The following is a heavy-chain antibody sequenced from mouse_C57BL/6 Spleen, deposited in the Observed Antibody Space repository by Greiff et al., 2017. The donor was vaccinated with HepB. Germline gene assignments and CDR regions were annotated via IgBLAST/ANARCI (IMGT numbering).Heavy chain of an antibody. Sequence: QVQLQQPGAELVMPGASVKLSCKASGYTFTSYWMHWVKQRPGQGLEWIGEIDPSDSYTNYNQKFKGKSTLTVDKSSSTAYMQLSSLTSEDSAVYYCARSHYYGSSSYAMDYWGQGTSVTVSS. J-gene: IGHJ4*01. CDR1: GYTFTSYW. CDR2: IDPSDSYT. V-gene: IGHV1-69*01. D-gene: IGHD1-1*01. CDR3: ARSHYYGSSSYAMDY.